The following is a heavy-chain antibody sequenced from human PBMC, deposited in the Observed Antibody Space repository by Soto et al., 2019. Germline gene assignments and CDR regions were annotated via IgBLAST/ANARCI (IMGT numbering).Heavy chain of an antibody. CDR2: IYYSGST. J-gene: IGHJ3*02. D-gene: IGHD6-6*01. CDR3: ARRRRGAYSSSSIGAFDI. V-gene: IGHV4-59*08. Sequence: QVQLQESGPGLVKPSETLSLTCTVSGGSISSYYWSWIRQPPGKGLEWIGYIYYSGSTNYNPSLKSRVTISVDTSKNQFSLKLSSVTAADTAVYYCARRRRGAYSSSSIGAFDIWGQGTMVTVSS. CDR1: GGSISSYY.